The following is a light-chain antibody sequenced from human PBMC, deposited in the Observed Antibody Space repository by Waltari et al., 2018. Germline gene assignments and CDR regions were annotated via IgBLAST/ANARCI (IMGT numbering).Light chain of an antibody. V-gene: IGKV3D-15*01. CDR2: GAS. J-gene: IGKJ4*01. CDR3: LQRSNWLT. Sequence: EIVMTQSPATLSLSPGERATLSCRASQSVSSSLAWYQQKPGQAPRLLIYGASSRATGIPGRFRGSGSGTDFTLTISSLEPEDVGVYYCLQRSNWLTFGGGTKVEIK. CDR1: QSVSSS.